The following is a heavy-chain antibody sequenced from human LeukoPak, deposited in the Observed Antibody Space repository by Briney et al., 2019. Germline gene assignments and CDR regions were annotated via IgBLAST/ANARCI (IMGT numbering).Heavy chain of an antibody. V-gene: IGHV4-34*01. Sequence: SETLSLTCAAYGGSFSGYYWSWIRQPPGKGLEWIGEINHSGSTNYNPSLKSRVTISVDTYKNQFSLKLSSVTAADTAVYYCAILPYYYDSSGYPSPGYWGQGTLVTVSS. CDR3: AILPYYYDSSGYPSPGY. D-gene: IGHD3-22*01. CDR2: INHSGST. J-gene: IGHJ4*02. CDR1: GGSFSGYY.